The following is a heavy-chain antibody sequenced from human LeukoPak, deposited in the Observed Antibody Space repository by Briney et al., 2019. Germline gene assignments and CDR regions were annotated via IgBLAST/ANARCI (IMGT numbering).Heavy chain of an antibody. CDR3: ATDVAGGWFDP. Sequence: RASVKDSCKPSGYTFTSYGISWVRQAPGQGLEWMGWISAYNGTTNYAQKLQGRVTMTTDTSTSTAYIALRSLRSDGTTVYYCATDVAGGWFDPWGQGTLVTVSS. CDR2: ISAYNGTT. D-gene: IGHD2-8*02. CDR1: GYTFTSYG. J-gene: IGHJ5*02. V-gene: IGHV1-18*01.